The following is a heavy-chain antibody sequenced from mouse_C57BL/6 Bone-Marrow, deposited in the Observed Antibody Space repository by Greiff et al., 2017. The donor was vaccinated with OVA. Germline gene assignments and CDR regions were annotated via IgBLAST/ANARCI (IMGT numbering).Heavy chain of an antibody. CDR3: AHYGSRLYLHY. J-gene: IGHJ2*02. CDR1: GYTFTNYW. CDR2: IAPSDSYI. Sequence: LKQPGAELVRPGTSVKLSCKASGYTFTNYWMHWVKQRPGQGLEWIGVIAPSDSYINYNQKFKGMATLTVDTSSSTAYMHLSSLTSEDSAVYYCAHYGSRLYLHYWGQGTSLTVSS. V-gene: IGHV1-59*01. D-gene: IGHD1-1*01.